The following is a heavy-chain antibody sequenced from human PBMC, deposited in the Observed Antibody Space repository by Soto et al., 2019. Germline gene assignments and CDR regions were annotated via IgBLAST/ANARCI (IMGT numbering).Heavy chain of an antibody. Sequence: QVQLQESGPGLVKPSQTLSLTCTVSGGSISSGDYYWSWIRQPPGKGLEWIGYIYYSGSTYYNPSLKSRVTISVDTSKNQFSLKLSSVTAADTAVYYCARAGYSCGWYDGYFQHWGQGTLVTVSS. D-gene: IGHD6-19*01. CDR3: ARAGYSCGWYDGYFQH. J-gene: IGHJ1*01. CDR2: IYYSGST. CDR1: GGSISSGDYY. V-gene: IGHV4-30-4*01.